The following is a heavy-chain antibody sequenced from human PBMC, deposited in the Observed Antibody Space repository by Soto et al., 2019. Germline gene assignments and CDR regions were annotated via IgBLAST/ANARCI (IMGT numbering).Heavy chain of an antibody. D-gene: IGHD4-4*01. Sequence: PGGSLRLSCTASGFTFGDYAMSWVRQAPGKGLEWVGCIRSKAYGGTTDSAATVKGRFTISRDNYKTIDYLQMNSLKTEDTAVYYCTIWGNYVPFDYWGQGTLVTVS. CDR2: IRSKAYGGTT. CDR1: GFTFGDYA. V-gene: IGHV3-49*04. J-gene: IGHJ4*02. CDR3: TIWGNYVPFDY.